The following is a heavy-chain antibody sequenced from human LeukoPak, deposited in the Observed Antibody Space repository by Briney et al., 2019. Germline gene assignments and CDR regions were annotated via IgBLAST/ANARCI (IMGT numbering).Heavy chain of an antibody. V-gene: IGHV1-2*02. Sequence: ASVKVSCKASGYTFTGYYMHWVRQAPGQGLEWMGWINPNSGGTKYAQKFQGRVTMTRDTSISTAYMELSRLRSDDTAVYYCAKDAGQDIVVVPALNGMDVWGQGTTVTVSS. J-gene: IGHJ6*02. D-gene: IGHD2-2*01. CDR1: GYTFTGYY. CDR3: AKDAGQDIVVVPALNGMDV. CDR2: INPNSGGT.